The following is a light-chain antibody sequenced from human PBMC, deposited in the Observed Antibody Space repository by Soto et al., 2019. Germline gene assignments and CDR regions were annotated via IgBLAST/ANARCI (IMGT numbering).Light chain of an antibody. J-gene: IGKJ4*01. V-gene: IGKV1-5*03. CDR3: QQYNSNPLT. Sequence: DIQMTQSPSTLSASVGDRVTITCRASQSFSTWLAWYQQKPGKAPNLLNYKTSILQSVVPSRFSGSGSGTEFTLTISSLQPDDFATYYCQQYNSNPLTFGGGTKVEI. CDR1: QSFSTW. CDR2: KTS.